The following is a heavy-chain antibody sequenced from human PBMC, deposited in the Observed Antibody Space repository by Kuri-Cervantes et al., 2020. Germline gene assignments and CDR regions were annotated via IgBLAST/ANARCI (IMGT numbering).Heavy chain of an antibody. Sequence: SVKVSCKASGGTFSSYAISWVRQAPGQGLEWMGGITPIFGTANYAQKFQGRVTITADESTSTAYMELSSLRSEDTAVYYCARAGPTDYDFSADYYYGMDVWGQGTTVTVSS. CDR3: ARAGPTDYDFSADYYYGMDV. V-gene: IGHV1-69*13. CDR1: GGTFSSYA. D-gene: IGHD3-3*01. CDR2: ITPIFGTA. J-gene: IGHJ6*02.